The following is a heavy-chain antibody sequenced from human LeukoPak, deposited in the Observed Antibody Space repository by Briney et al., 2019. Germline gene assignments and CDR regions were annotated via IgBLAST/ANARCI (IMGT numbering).Heavy chain of an antibody. CDR2: IYYSGST. CDR3: SRRSWQLVQAYYYYYYDV. J-gene: IGHJ6*03. CDR1: GGSISSSSYY. Sequence: PSETLSLTCTVSGGSISSSSYYWGWIRQPPGKGLEWIGSIYYSGSTYYNPSLKSRVTISMDTSKNQFSLKLSSVTAADMAVYYCSRRSWQLVQAYYYYYYDVWGKGTTVTVSS. D-gene: IGHD6-6*01. V-gene: IGHV4-39*07.